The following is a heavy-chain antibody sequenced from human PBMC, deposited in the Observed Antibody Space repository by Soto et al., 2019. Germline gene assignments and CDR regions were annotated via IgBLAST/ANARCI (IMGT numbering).Heavy chain of an antibody. V-gene: IGHV4-59*01. Sequence: SETLSLTCAVSGGSITGYYWSWIRQPPGKGLEWIGHIYYSGSTNYDPSLKSRVTISVDPSKNQFSLKLSSVTAADTAVYYCARATWSYGGYLGFDYWGQGTVVTVSS. CDR1: GGSITGYY. CDR2: IYYSGST. D-gene: IGHD4-17*01. CDR3: ARATWSYGGYLGFDY. J-gene: IGHJ4*02.